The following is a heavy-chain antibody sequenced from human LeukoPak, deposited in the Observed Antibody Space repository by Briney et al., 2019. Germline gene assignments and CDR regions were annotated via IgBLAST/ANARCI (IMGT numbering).Heavy chain of an antibody. Sequence: ASVMVSCKASGYTFTNYGISWVRQAPGQGLEWMGWISAYNGNTNYAQKLQGRVTMTTDTSTSTAYMELRSLRSDDTAVYYCARGSNWNDGSNYYYYMDVWGKGTTVTISS. J-gene: IGHJ6*03. CDR2: ISAYNGNT. V-gene: IGHV1-18*01. D-gene: IGHD1-1*01. CDR1: GYTFTNYG. CDR3: ARGSNWNDGSNYYYYMDV.